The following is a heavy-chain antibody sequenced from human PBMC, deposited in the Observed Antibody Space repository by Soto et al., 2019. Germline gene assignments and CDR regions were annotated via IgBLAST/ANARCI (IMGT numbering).Heavy chain of an antibody. CDR3: ATQTYSYNWHH. D-gene: IGHD1-1*01. CDR2: ISHSGRT. Sequence: QVQLQESGPGLVKPSGTLSLTRGVSSGSISSRNWWSWVRQPPGKGLEWIGEISHSGRTNYNPSLESRVTMSVDKSRNQFYLKLNFVTAADTAVYYCATQTYSYNWHHWGQGTLVTVSS. V-gene: IGHV4-4*02. J-gene: IGHJ5*02. CDR1: SGSISSRNW.